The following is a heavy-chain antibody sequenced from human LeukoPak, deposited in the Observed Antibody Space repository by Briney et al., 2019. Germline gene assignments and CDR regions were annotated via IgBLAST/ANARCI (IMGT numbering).Heavy chain of an antibody. D-gene: IGHD3-10*01. CDR1: GGSISSYY. Sequence: PSETLSLTCTVSGGSISSYYWSWIRQPAEKGLEWIGRIYTSGSTNYNPSLKSRVTMSVDTSKNQFSLKLSSVTAADTAVYYCARDTTTYGSEKYTIGMDVWGQGTTVTVSS. CDR2: IYTSGST. V-gene: IGHV4-4*07. J-gene: IGHJ6*02. CDR3: ARDTTTYGSEKYTIGMDV.